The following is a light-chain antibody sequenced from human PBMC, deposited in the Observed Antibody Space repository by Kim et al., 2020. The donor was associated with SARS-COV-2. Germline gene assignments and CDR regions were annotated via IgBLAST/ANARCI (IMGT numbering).Light chain of an antibody. Sequence: YPGKTASITCAGDKLGDKYVFWNQQKPGQSPVLVIYQDTKRPSGSPELFSASNSGNTATLTISGTQATDEADYYCQAWDSGTAVVFGGGTQLTVL. CDR1: KLGDKY. CDR2: QDT. J-gene: IGLJ2*01. CDR3: QAWDSGTAVV. V-gene: IGLV3-1*01.